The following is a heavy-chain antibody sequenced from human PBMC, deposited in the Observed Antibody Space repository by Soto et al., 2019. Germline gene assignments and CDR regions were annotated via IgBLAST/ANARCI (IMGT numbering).Heavy chain of an antibody. CDR3: AREIINVYGGKFKGDI. D-gene: IGHD4-17*01. CDR2: IYHSGST. CDR1: GGSISSSNW. V-gene: IGHV4-4*02. J-gene: IGHJ3*02. Sequence: QVQLQESGPGLVKPSGTLSLTWAFSGGSISSSNWWRWFRQPPGKRLEWIGEIYHSGSTNYNPTLKSRVTISVDKSKHQFSLKLSSVTAADTAVYYCAREIINVYGGKFKGDIWGQGTMVTVSS.